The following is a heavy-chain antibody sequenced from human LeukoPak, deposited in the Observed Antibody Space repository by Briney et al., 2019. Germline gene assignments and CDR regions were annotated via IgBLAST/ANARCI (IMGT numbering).Heavy chain of an antibody. J-gene: IGHJ4*02. CDR2: IYYSGST. Sequence: PSETLSLTCTVSGGSISTYYWSWIRQPPGKGLEWIGYIYYSGSTNYNPSLKSRVTISVDTSKNQFSLKLTSVTAADTAVYYCARGVNSGYFDYCGQGTLVTVSS. CDR3: ARGVNSGYFDY. D-gene: IGHD1-26*01. CDR1: GGSISTYY. V-gene: IGHV4-59*01.